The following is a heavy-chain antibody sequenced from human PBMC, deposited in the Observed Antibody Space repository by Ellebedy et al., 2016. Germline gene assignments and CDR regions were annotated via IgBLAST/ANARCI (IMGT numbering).Heavy chain of an antibody. CDR1: GFTVSSNY. CDR2: IYSGGST. Sequence: GGSLRLSCAASGFTVSSNYMTWVRQAPGRGLEWVAVIYSGGSTYYADSVKGRFIISRDNAKNTVYLQMNSLISEDTAVYYCARLPTVTTSFDIWGQGTMVTVSS. D-gene: IGHD4-17*01. V-gene: IGHV3-53*01. J-gene: IGHJ3*02. CDR3: ARLPTVTTSFDI.